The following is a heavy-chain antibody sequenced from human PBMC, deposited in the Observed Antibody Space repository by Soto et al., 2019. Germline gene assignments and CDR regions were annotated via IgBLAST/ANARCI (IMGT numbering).Heavy chain of an antibody. Sequence: SEALKISCKGSGYSFTSYWISWVRQMPGKGLEWMGRIDPSDSYTNYSPSFQGHVTISADKSISTAYLQWSSLKASDTAMYYCARHGSGGYGMDVWGQGTTVTVAS. CDR3: ARHGSGGYGMDV. J-gene: IGHJ6*02. D-gene: IGHD2-15*01. CDR2: IDPSDSYT. V-gene: IGHV5-10-1*01. CDR1: GYSFTSYW.